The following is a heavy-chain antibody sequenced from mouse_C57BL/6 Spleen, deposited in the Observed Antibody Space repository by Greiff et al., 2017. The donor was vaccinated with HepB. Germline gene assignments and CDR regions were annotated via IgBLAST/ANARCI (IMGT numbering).Heavy chain of an antibody. CDR2: IYPGDGDT. CDR3: ARWGTSNPAY. V-gene: IGHV1-82*01. J-gene: IGHJ3*01. D-gene: IGHD2-5*01. Sequence: QVQLQQSGPELVKPGASVKISCKASGYAFSSSWMNWVKQRPGKGLEWIGRIYPGDGDTNYNGKFKGKATLTADKSSSTAYMQLSSLTSEDSAVYFCARWGTSNPAYWGQGTLVTVSA. CDR1: GYAFSSSW.